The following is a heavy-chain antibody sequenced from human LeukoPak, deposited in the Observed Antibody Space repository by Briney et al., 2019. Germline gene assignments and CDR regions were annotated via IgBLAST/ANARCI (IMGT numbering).Heavy chain of an antibody. CDR1: GGSISSYY. J-gene: IGHJ3*02. Sequence: SETLSLTCTVSGGSISSYYWSWIRQPPGKGLEWIGYIYYSGSTNYNPSLKSRVTISVDTSKDQFSLKLSSVTAADTAVYYCARVRGAGLLWPRGAKGAFDIWGQGTMVTVSS. CDR2: IYYSGST. V-gene: IGHV4-59*01. CDR3: ARVRGAGLLWPRGAKGAFDI. D-gene: IGHD3-10*01.